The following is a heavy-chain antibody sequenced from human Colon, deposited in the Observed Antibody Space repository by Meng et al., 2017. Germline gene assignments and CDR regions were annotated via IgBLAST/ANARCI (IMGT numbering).Heavy chain of an antibody. V-gene: IGHV4-61*01. CDR1: GGSASSGSHY. Sequence: VWRQEPAPGLVRPSGTLSLPCLVSGGSASSGSHYWSWIRQPPGKGLEWIGYIDYSRSINYYPSLKSRVTMSVDTSKNQFSLNLSSVTAADTAVYYCAGGPWELDYWGQGTLVTVSS. CDR3: AGGPWELDY. CDR2: IDYSRSI. J-gene: IGHJ4*02. D-gene: IGHD1-26*01.